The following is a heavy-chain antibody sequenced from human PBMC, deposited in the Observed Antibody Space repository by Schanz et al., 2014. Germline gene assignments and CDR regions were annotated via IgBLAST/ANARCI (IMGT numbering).Heavy chain of an antibody. D-gene: IGHD6-13*01. V-gene: IGHV3-7*05. J-gene: IGHJ4*01. CDR2: IKQDGSEK. CDR3: AREQIMAAAGLVDY. CDR1: GFTFSKYW. Sequence: VQLVESGGGLVQPGGSLRLSCGGSGFTFSKYWMSWVRQAPGKGLEWVANIKQDGSEKYYVDAVKGRFTISRDNAKNSLYLQMNSLRAEDTAVYYCAREQIMAAAGLVDYWGHGTLVTVSS.